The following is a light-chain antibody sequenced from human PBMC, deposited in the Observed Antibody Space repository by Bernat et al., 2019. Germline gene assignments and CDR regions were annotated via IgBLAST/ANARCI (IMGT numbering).Light chain of an antibody. V-gene: IGKV2-28*01. CDR3: MQALQTPTT. Sequence: DIVMTQSPLSLPVTPGEPASISCRSSQNLLHSNGNNYLDWYLQKPGQSPQLLIYLGSNRASGVPDRFSGSGSGTDFTLKISRVEAEDVGVYYCMQALQTPTTFGQVTRLEIK. CDR1: QNLLHSNGNNY. J-gene: IGKJ5*01. CDR2: LGS.